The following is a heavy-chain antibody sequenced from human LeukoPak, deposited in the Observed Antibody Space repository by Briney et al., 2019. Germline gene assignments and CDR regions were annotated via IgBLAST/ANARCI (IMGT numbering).Heavy chain of an antibody. D-gene: IGHD5-18*01. CDR1: GGSISSSSAY. J-gene: IGHJ4*02. CDR3: VSPRGFSYGYFDY. V-gene: IGHV4-39*01. Sequence: SETLSPTCTVSGGSISSSSAYWGWIRQPPGKGLEWIGSIYYSKNTYYNPSLKSRVTISADTSKNQFSLTLGSVSATDTAVYYCVSPRGFSYGYFDYWGQETLVTVSS. CDR2: IYYSKNT.